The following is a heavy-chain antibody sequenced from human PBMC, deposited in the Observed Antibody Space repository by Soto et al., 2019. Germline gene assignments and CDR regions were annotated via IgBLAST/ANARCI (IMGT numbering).Heavy chain of an antibody. J-gene: IGHJ4*02. D-gene: IGHD3-10*01. CDR1: GGTFSSYA. CDR3: ARGRRCNYGSGKGTSYYFDY. Sequence: QVQLVQSGAEVKKPGSSVKVSCKASGGTFSSYAISWVRQAPGQGLEWMGGIIPIFGTANYAQKFQGRVTITADESPITAYMELSSLRSEDTAVYYCARGRRCNYGSGKGTSYYFDYWGQGTLVTVSS. V-gene: IGHV1-69*01. CDR2: IIPIFGTA.